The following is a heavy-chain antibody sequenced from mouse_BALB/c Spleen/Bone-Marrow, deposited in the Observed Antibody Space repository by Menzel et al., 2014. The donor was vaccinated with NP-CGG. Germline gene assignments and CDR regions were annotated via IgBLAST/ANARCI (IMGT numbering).Heavy chain of an antibody. D-gene: IGHD2-1*01. Sequence: VQLVESGPGLVAPSQSLSITCTVSGFSLTSYGVHWVRQPPGKGLEWLGVIWAGGSTNYNSALMSRPSISKDNSKSQVFLKMNSLQTDDTAMYYCARDGLYGNYAMDYWGQGTSVTVSS. CDR2: IWAGGST. J-gene: IGHJ4*01. CDR1: GFSLTSYG. CDR3: ARDGLYGNYAMDY. V-gene: IGHV2-9*02.